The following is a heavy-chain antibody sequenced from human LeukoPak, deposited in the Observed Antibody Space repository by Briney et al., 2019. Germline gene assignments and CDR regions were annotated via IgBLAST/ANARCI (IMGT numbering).Heavy chain of an antibody. D-gene: IGHD3-10*01. CDR1: GYTFTSYY. V-gene: IGHV1-24*01. CDR2: FDPEDGET. CDR3: ATEEVRGVTSKRYYYYGMDV. Sequence: GASVKVSCKASGYTFTSYYMHWVRQAPGKGLEWMGGFDPEDGETIYAQKFQGRVTMTEDTSTDTAYMELSSLRSEDTAVYYCATEEVRGVTSKRYYYYGMDVWGQGTTVTVSS. J-gene: IGHJ6*02.